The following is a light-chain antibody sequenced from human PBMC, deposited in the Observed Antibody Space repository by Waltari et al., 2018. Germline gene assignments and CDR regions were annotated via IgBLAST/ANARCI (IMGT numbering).Light chain of an antibody. Sequence: DIVMTQSPDSLAVSLGERATINCKSSQSVLYSSNNKNYLAWYQQKQGQPPKLLIYWAATRESGVPDRFSGGGSGTDFTLTISSLQAEDVAVYYCHQYHSSPRTFGQGTKVELK. J-gene: IGKJ1*01. CDR2: WAA. V-gene: IGKV4-1*01. CDR1: QSVLYSSNNKNY. CDR3: HQYHSSPRT.